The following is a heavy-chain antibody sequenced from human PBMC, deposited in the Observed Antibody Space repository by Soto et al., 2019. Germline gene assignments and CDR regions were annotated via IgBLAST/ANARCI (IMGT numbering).Heavy chain of an antibody. CDR1: GFTFDDYA. Sequence: EVQLVESGGGLVQPGRSLRLSCAASGFTFDDYAMHWVRQAPGKGLGWVSGISWNSGSIGYADSVKGRFTIPRDNAKNSLYLQMNSLRAEDTALYYCAKDKGSSSGLLDYWGQGTLVTVST. V-gene: IGHV3-9*01. CDR2: ISWNSGSI. CDR3: AKDKGSSSGLLDY. J-gene: IGHJ4*02. D-gene: IGHD6-6*01.